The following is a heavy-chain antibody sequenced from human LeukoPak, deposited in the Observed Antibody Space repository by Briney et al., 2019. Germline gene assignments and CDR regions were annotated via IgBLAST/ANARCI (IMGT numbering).Heavy chain of an antibody. V-gene: IGHV4-4*07. J-gene: IGHJ4*02. CDR1: GGSISSYY. Sequence: SETLSLTCTVSGGSISSYYWSWIRQPAGKGLEWIGRIYTSGSTNYNPSLKSRVTISVDKSKNQFSLKLSSVTAADTAVYYCASKPFLSGSFDYWGQGTLVTVSS. CDR2: IYTSGST. D-gene: IGHD1-26*01. CDR3: ASKPFLSGSFDY.